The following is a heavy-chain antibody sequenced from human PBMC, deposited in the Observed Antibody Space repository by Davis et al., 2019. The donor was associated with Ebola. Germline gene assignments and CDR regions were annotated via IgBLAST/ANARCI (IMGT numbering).Heavy chain of an antibody. Sequence: SETLSLTCAVYTGSFSGYYWSWIRQPPGKGLEWIGEIYHSGTSNYNSSLKNRVTISVDTSKNQFSLKLSSVTAADTAVYYCEVAVAGTGYMDVWGQGTTVTVSS. J-gene: IGHJ6*02. V-gene: IGHV4-34*01. D-gene: IGHD6-19*01. CDR3: EVAVAGTGYMDV. CDR2: IYHSGTS. CDR1: TGSFSGYY.